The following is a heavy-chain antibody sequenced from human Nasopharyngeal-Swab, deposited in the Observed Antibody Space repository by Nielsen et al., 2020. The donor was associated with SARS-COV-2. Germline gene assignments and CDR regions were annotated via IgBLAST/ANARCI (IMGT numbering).Heavy chain of an antibody. CDR3: ARGLYCSSTSCREIDY. Sequence: ASVKVSCKASGYTFTGYYMHWVRQAPGQGLEWMGWINPNSGGTNYAQKFQGWVTMTRDTSISTAYMELSRLRSDDTAVYYCARGLYCSSTSCREIDYWGQGTLVTVSS. CDR1: GYTFTGYY. V-gene: IGHV1-2*04. CDR2: INPNSGGT. J-gene: IGHJ4*02. D-gene: IGHD2-2*01.